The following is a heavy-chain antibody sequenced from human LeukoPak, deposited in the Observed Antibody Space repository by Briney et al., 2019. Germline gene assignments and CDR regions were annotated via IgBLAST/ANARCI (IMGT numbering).Heavy chain of an antibody. D-gene: IGHD2-15*01. CDR1: GFTFSSYG. J-gene: IGHJ4*02. CDR3: ARATLGYCSGGSCGGYFDY. V-gene: IGHV3-7*01. Sequence: HTGGSLRLSCAASGFTFSSYGIHWVRQAPGKGLEWVANIKQDGSEKYYVDSVKGRFTISRDNAKNSLYLQMNSLRAEDTAVYYCARATLGYCSGGSCGGYFDYWGQGTLVTVSS. CDR2: IKQDGSEK.